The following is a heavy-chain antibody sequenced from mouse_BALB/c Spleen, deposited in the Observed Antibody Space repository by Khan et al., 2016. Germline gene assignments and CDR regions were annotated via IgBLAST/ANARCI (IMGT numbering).Heavy chain of an antibody. D-gene: IGHD1-1*01. Sequence: EVELVESGGGLVQPGGSLRLSCATSGFTFTDYYMSWVRQPPGKALEWLGFIRTQATGYNTAYSASVKGRFTISRDNSQSILYLQMNTLRAEDSATYYCARDPYYYGSSYWYFDVWGAGTTVTVSS. CDR2: IRTQATGYNT. V-gene: IGHV7-3*02. CDR3: ARDPYYYGSSYWYFDV. CDR1: GFTFTDYY. J-gene: IGHJ1*01.